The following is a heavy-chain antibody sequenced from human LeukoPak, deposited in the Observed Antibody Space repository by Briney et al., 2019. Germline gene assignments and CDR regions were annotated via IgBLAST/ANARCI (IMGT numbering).Heavy chain of an antibody. D-gene: IGHD3-9*01. J-gene: IGHJ4*02. V-gene: IGHV3-30-3*01. CDR1: GFTFSSYA. CDR2: ISYDGSNK. Sequence: PGGSLRLSCAASGFTFSSYAMHWVRQAPGKGLEWVAVISYDGSNKYYADSVKGRFTISRDNAKNSSYLQMNNLRPEDTALYYCATGSDILTSFYEWGLGTLVTVSS. CDR3: ATGSDILTSFYE.